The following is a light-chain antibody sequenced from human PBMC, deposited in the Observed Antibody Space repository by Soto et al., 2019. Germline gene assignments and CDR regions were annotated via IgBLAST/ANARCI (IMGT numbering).Light chain of an antibody. V-gene: IGKV3-15*01. J-gene: IGKJ5*01. CDR1: QSVNTL. Sequence: VLTQSPATLSVSPGETATLSCKTSQSVNTLLAWYQQKPGQAPRLLIYRASTRTTGIPARFSGSGSGTEFTLTINSLQSEDFAVYYCQQHNNWPITFGQGIRLEIK. CDR3: QQHNNWPIT. CDR2: RAS.